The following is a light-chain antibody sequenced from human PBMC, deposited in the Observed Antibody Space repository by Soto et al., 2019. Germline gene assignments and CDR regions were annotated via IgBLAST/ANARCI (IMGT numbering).Light chain of an antibody. CDR2: AAS. CDR3: QQSYSTPYT. J-gene: IGKJ2*01. CDR1: QSISSY. Sequence: DIQMTQSPSSLSASVGDRVTITCRASQSISSYLNWYQQKPGKAPKLLIYAASRLQSGVRSRFSGSGSGTDFTLTISSLQPEDFATYYCQQSYSTPYTFGQGTKLEIK. V-gene: IGKV1-39*01.